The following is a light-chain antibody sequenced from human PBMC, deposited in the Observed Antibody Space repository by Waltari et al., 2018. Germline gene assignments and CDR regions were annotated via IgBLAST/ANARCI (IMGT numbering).Light chain of an antibody. CDR3: QTGGHGTWV. CDR2: VNRDGSH. J-gene: IGLJ3*02. V-gene: IGLV4-69*01. Sequence: QLVLTQSPSASAPLGASVKLTCTLSSGHTNNIIAWHPQHPKKGPRYLMKVNRDGSHNKGDKIPERFSGSSSGAERYLTISSLQSEDEADYYCQTGGHGTWVFGGGTKLTVL. CDR1: SGHTNNI.